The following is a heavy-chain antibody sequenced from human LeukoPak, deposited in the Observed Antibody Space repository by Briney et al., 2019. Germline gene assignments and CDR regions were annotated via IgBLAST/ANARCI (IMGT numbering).Heavy chain of an antibody. CDR3: AKDRVPITMIVVVTYFDY. V-gene: IGHV3-23*01. Sequence: GGSLRLSCAASGFTFSSYAMSWVRQAPGKGLEWVSAISGSGGSTYYADSVKGRFPISRDNSKNTLYLQMNSLRAEDTAVYYCAKDRVPITMIVVVTYFDYWGQGTLVTVSS. CDR2: ISGSGGST. CDR1: GFTFSSYA. D-gene: IGHD3-22*01. J-gene: IGHJ4*02.